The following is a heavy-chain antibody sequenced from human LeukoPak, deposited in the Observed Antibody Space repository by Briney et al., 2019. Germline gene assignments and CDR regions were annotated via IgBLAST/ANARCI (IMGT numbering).Heavy chain of an antibody. V-gene: IGHV3-30-3*01. D-gene: IGHD5-24*01. CDR1: GFTFSNYP. J-gene: IGHJ4*02. CDR2: ISVDGRDK. Sequence: GKSLRLSCAASGFTFSNYPMHWVRQAPGKGLEWVAVISVDGRDKHYADSVKGRFTISRDNAKNTLYLQMNSLRDEDTAVYYCARGPLTGRWPDMGFDYWGQGTLVTVSS. CDR3: ARGPLTGRWPDMGFDY.